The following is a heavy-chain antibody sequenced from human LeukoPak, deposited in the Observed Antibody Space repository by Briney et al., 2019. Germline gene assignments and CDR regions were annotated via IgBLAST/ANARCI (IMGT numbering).Heavy chain of an antibody. CDR3: AKSGWRWPTGMDV. Sequence: GGSLRLSCAASGFTFSSYGMHWVRQAPGKGLEWVAVISYDGSNKYYADSVKGRFTIPGDNSKNTLYLQMNSLRAEDTAVYYCAKSGWRWPTGMDVWGQGTTVTVSS. CDR2: ISYDGSNK. J-gene: IGHJ6*02. D-gene: IGHD5-24*01. CDR1: GFTFSSYG. V-gene: IGHV3-30*18.